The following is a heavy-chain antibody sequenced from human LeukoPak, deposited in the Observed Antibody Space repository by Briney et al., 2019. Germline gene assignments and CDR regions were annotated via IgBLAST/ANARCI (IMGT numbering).Heavy chain of an antibody. V-gene: IGHV3-49*04. J-gene: IGHJ4*02. CDR2: IRSKAYGGTT. Sequence: GGSLRLSCTASGFTFGDYAMSWVRQAPGKGLEWLGFIRSKAYGGTTEYAASVKGRFTISRDDSKSIAYLQMNSLKTEDTAVYYCTSYDIVVVPAAIAVDYWGQGTLVTVSS. CDR3: TSYDIVVVPAAIAVDY. CDR1: GFTFGDYA. D-gene: IGHD2-2*02.